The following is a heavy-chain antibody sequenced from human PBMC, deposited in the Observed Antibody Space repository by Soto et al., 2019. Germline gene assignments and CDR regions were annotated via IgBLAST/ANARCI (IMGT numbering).Heavy chain of an antibody. CDR1: GFTFSSYA. J-gene: IGHJ4*02. CDR2: ISYDGSNK. CDR3: AREIVSGTYYFDY. V-gene: IGHV3-30-3*01. Sequence: GGSLRLSCAASGFTFSSYAMHWVRQAPGKGLEWVAVISYDGSNKYYADSVKGRFTISRDNSKNTLYLQMNSLRAEDTAVYYCAREIVSGTYYFDYWGQGTLVTVSS. D-gene: IGHD6-13*01.